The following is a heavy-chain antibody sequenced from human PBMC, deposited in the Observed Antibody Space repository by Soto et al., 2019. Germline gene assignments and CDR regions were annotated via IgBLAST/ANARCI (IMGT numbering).Heavy chain of an antibody. CDR1: RITFSNNW. Sequence: GGSLRLSCTASRITFSNNWMHWVRQGPGKGLVYVSRISPDGTTTGYADSVRGRFTISRDNAKNTLYLQMDSLRVEDTAVYFCVQDYGDYPTPFDYWGQGTLVTVS. CDR2: ISPDGTTT. V-gene: IGHV3-74*01. D-gene: IGHD4-17*01. CDR3: VQDYGDYPTPFDY. J-gene: IGHJ4*02.